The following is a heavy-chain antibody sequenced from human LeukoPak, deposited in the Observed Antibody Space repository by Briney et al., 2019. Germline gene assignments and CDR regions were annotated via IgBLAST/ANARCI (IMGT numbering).Heavy chain of an antibody. J-gene: IGHJ6*03. Sequence: ASVKVSCKASGYTFTGYYMHWVRQAPGQGLEWMGWISAYNGNTNYAQRLQGRVTMTTDTSTSTAYMELRSLRSDDTAVYYCARTRSMAFMDVWGKGTTVTVSS. D-gene: IGHD5-24*01. CDR2: ISAYNGNT. CDR1: GYTFTGYY. CDR3: ARTRSMAFMDV. V-gene: IGHV1-18*04.